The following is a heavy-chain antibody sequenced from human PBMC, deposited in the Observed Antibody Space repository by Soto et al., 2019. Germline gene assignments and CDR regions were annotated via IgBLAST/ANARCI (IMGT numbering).Heavy chain of an antibody. D-gene: IGHD6-19*01. CDR1: GGTFSSYA. J-gene: IGHJ6*02. CDR3: ASRWNTRYSSGWYVGHYYYGMDV. V-gene: IGHV1-69*13. CDR2: IIPIFGTA. Sequence: AAVKVSCKASGGTFSSYAISCVRQAPGQVLEWMGGIIPIFGTANYAQKFQGRVTITADESTSTAYMELSSLRSEDTAVYYCASRWNTRYSSGWYVGHYYYGMDVWGQGTTVTVSS.